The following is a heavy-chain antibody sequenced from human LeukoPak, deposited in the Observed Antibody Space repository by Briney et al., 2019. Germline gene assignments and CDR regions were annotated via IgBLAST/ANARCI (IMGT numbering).Heavy chain of an antibody. J-gene: IGHJ4*02. Sequence: PSETLSLTCTVSGGSISSYYWSWIRQPPGKGLEWIGYIYYSGSTNYNPSLKSRVTISVDTSKNQFSLKLSSVTAADTAVYYCARDPADNSSGWYGVFGYWGQGTLVTVSS. D-gene: IGHD6-19*01. CDR3: ARDPADNSSGWYGVFGY. CDR1: GGSISSYY. CDR2: IYYSGST. V-gene: IGHV4-59*12.